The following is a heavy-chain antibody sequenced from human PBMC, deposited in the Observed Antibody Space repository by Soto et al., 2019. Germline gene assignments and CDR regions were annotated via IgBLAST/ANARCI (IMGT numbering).Heavy chain of an antibody. CDR1: GITFIYAW. V-gene: IGHV3-15*07. CDR3: THVVSVTQPFSYV. D-gene: IGHD3-16*01. CDR2: IKSQAGGGTI. Sequence: EVQLVESGGGLVKPGGSLRLSCAASGITFIYAWMDWVRQAPGKRLEWVGRIKSQAGGGTIDYAAPVKGRFTISRDDSKSTGYLQIDSLNTEDTAVYYCTHVVSVTQPFSYVWGQGTVVTVSS. J-gene: IGHJ4*02.